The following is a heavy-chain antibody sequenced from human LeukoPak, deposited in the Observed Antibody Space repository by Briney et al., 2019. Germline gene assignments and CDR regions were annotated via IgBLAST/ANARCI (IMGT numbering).Heavy chain of an antibody. CDR1: GYTFTSYG. CDR3: ARDRGTGIAAAAYDY. V-gene: IGHV1-18*01. J-gene: IGHJ4*02. Sequence: GASVTVSCKASGYTFTSYGISWVRQAPGQGLEWLGWISAYNGNTNYPQKLQGRVTTTTDTSTSTAYMELRSLRSDDTAVYYCARDRGTGIAAAAYDYWGQGTLVTVSS. D-gene: IGHD6-13*01. CDR2: ISAYNGNT.